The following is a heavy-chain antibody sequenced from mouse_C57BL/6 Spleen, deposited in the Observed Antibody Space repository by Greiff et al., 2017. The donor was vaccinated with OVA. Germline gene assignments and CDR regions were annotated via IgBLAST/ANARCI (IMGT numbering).Heavy chain of an antibody. J-gene: IGHJ4*01. CDR3: ARLGDY. CDR1: GYAFTNYL. Sequence: QVQLQQSGAELVRPGTSVKVSCKASGYAFTNYLIEWVKQRPGQGLEWIGVINPGSGGTKYNEKFKGKATLTADKSSSTAYMQLSSLTSEDSAVYFCARLGDYWGQGTSVTVSS. V-gene: IGHV1-54*01. CDR2: INPGSGGT.